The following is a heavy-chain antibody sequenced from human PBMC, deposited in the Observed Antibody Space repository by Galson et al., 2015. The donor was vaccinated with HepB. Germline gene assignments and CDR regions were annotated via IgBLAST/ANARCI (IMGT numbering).Heavy chain of an antibody. CDR1: GFTFSSYW. J-gene: IGHJ4*02. V-gene: IGHV3-7*05. Sequence: SLRLSCAASGFTFSSYWMNWVRQAPGKGLEWVANIKPDGSQKYYVDSVKGRFTISRDNAKNSLFLQMNSLRAEDTAVYYCTRSPDSMRWARDREFDYWGQGTLVTASS. D-gene: IGHD2/OR15-2a*01. CDR3: TRSPDSMRWARDREFDY. CDR2: IKPDGSQK.